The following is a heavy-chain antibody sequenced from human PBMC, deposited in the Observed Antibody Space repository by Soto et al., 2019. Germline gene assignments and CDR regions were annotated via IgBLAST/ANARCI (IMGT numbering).Heavy chain of an antibody. CDR3: AADQGRYFDWLLAIDYGMDV. D-gene: IGHD3-9*01. J-gene: IGHJ6*02. CDR2: VVVGSGNT. CDR1: GFTFTSSA. Sequence: SVKVSCKASGFTFTSSAVQWVRQARGQRLEWIGWVVVGSGNTNYAQKFQERVTITRDMSTSTAYMELSSLRSEDTAVYYCAADQGRYFDWLLAIDYGMDVWGQGTTVTVSS. V-gene: IGHV1-58*01.